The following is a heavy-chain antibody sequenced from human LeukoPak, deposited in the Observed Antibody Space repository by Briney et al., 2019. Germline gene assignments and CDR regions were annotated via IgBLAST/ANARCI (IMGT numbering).Heavy chain of an antibody. V-gene: IGHV4-59*01. CDR2: IYYSGST. CDR1: GGSISSYY. D-gene: IGHD5-12*01. CDR3: ASHNIVATDYYYGMDV. Sequence: SETLSLTCTVSGGSISSYYWSWIRQPPGKGLEWVGYIYYSGSTNYNPSLKSRVTISVDTSKNQFSLKLSSVTAADTAVYYCASHNIVATDYYYGMDVWGKGTTVTVSS. J-gene: IGHJ6*04.